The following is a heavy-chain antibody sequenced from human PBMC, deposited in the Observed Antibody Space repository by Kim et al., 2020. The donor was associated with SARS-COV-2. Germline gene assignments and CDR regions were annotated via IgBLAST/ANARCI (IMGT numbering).Heavy chain of an antibody. D-gene: IGHD3-9*01. CDR3: AKAIDILTGPPRYYYCGMDV. Sequence: RISISRDNSKNTLYLKMNSLRAEDTAVYYCAKAIDILTGPPRYYYCGMDVWGQGTTVTVSS. J-gene: IGHJ6*02. V-gene: IGHV3-23*01.